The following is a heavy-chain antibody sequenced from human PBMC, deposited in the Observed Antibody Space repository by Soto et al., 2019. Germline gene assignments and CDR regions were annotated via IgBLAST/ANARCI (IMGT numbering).Heavy chain of an antibody. J-gene: IGHJ5*02. V-gene: IGHV4-4*02. D-gene: IGHD6-13*01. Sequence: QVQLQESGPGLVKPSGTLSLTCAVSGGSISSSNWWSWVRQPPGKGLEWVGEIHQSGSTNYNPSLXXRXTXXIDKAKIQFSLTLSSVTAADTAAYYCARGGILVGSWGQGTLVTVSS. CDR2: IHQSGST. CDR3: ARGGILVGS. CDR1: GGSISSSNW.